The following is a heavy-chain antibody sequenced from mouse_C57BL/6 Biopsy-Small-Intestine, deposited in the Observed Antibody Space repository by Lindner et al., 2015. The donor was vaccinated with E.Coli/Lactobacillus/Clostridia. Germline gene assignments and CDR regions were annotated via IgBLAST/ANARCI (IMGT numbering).Heavy chain of an antibody. CDR3: ARIYIATGGRGFDF. Sequence: SVKVSCKTSGYTFTANYMHWVRQAPGQGLDWMGSINPNTGDTDYAQKFQGRVTMTRDTSISTAYMELRGLRSDDTAMYYCARIYIATGGRGFDFWGQGTLVTVSP. CDR1: GYTFTANY. V-gene: IGHV1-74*01. D-gene: IGHD2-5*01. CDR2: INPNTGDT. J-gene: IGHJ4*01.